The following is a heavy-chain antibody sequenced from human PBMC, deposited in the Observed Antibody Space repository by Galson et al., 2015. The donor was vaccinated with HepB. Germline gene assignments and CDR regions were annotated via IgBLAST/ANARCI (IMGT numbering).Heavy chain of an antibody. CDR1: GFTFSSYS. V-gene: IGHV3-15*07. CDR3: TTETTVVNYFDY. CDR2: IKSKTDGGTT. D-gene: IGHD4-23*01. Sequence: SLRLSCAASGFTFSSYSMKWVRQAPGKGLEWVGRIKSKTDGGTTDYAAPVKGRFTISRDDSKNTLYLQMNSLKTEDTAVYYCTTETTVVNYFDYWGQGTLVTVSS. J-gene: IGHJ4*02.